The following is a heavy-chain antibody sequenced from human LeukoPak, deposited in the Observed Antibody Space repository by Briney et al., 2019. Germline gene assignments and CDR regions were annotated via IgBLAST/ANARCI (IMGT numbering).Heavy chain of an antibody. Sequence: GGSLRLSCAASGFSFSSTWMTWVRQTPGKGLELVSNINIDGSQRYHAYSVEGRFTISRDDVKNTLYLQMNSLRVEDTAVYYCARDPGWGALDYRGQGALVIVSS. CDR3: ARDPGWGALDY. V-gene: IGHV3-7*03. D-gene: IGHD3-16*01. CDR2: INIDGSQR. CDR1: GFSFSSTW. J-gene: IGHJ4*02.